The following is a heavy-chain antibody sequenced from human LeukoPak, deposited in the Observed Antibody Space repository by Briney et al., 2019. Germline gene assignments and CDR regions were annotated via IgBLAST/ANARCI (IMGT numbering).Heavy chain of an antibody. V-gene: IGHV3-53*01. CDR3: ARWYCSSISCYYDY. CDR1: GFTFSSYS. CDR2: IYSIGTT. J-gene: IGHJ4*02. D-gene: IGHD2-2*01. Sequence: GGSLRLSCAASGFTFSSYSMNWVRQAPGKGLEWVSIIYSIGTTYYTDSVKGRFTISRDNSKNTLYLQMNSLRAEDTAVYYCARWYCSSISCYYDYWGQGTLVTVS.